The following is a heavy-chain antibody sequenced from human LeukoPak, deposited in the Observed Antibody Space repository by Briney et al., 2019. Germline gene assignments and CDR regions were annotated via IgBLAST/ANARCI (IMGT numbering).Heavy chain of an antibody. J-gene: IGHJ4*02. D-gene: IGHD5-18*01. CDR1: GYTFTGYY. CDR3: AKVEGYSYGFDY. CDR2: INPNSGGT. Sequence: ASVKVSCKASGYTFTGYYMHWVRQAPGQGLEWMGWINPNSGGTNCAQKFQGRVTMTRDTSISTAYMELSRLRSDDTAVYYCAKVEGYSYGFDYWGQGTLVTVSS. V-gene: IGHV1-2*02.